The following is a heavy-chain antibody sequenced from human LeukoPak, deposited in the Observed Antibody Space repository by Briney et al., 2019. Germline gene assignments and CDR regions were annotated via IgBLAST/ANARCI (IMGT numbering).Heavy chain of an antibody. CDR3: ARHPLYDILTGYYSDYYYYYMDV. CDR1: GYSISNNYY. J-gene: IGHJ6*03. Sequence: SETLSLTCTVSGYSISNNYYWSWIRQPPGKGLEWIGEINHSGSTNYNPSLKSRVTISVDTSKNQFSLKLSSVTAADTAVYYCARHPLYDILTGYYSDYYYYYMDVWGKGTTVTISS. CDR2: INHSGST. V-gene: IGHV4-38-2*02. D-gene: IGHD3-9*01.